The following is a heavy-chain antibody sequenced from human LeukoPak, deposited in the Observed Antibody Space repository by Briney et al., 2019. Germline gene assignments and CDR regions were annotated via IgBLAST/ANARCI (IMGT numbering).Heavy chain of an antibody. J-gene: IGHJ6*02. CDR2: INPNSGGT. CDR1: GYTFTGYY. D-gene: IGHD6-13*01. CDR3: ARDQERAAAGTKVLGYYYYGMDV. Sequence: ASVKVSCKASGYTFTGYYMHWVRQAPGQGLEWMGWINPNSGGTNYAQKFQGRVTMTRDTSISTAYMELSRLRSDDTAVYYCARDQERAAAGTKVLGYYYYGMDVWGQGTTVTVSS. V-gene: IGHV1-2*02.